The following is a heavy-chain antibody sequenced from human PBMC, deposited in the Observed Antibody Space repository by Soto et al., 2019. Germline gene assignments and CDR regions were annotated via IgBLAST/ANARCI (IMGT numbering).Heavy chain of an antibody. CDR1: GFTFAYYA. D-gene: IGHD2-15*01. CDR2: ISASGGTT. V-gene: IGHV3-23*01. Sequence: EVHLLESGGGLVQPGGSLRLSCAASGFTFAYYAMSWVRQAPGKGLEWVSAISASGGTTYFADSVKGRFAISRDTSKNTLYLQMNSLRAEDTAVYYCARADCADGLCYSGPFDYWGQGTLVTVST. J-gene: IGHJ4*02. CDR3: ARADCADGLCYSGPFDY.